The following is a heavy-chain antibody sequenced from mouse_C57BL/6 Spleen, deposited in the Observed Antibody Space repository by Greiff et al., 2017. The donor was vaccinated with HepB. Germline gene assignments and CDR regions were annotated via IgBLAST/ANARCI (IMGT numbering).Heavy chain of an antibody. CDR2: IDPETGGT. CDR3: TREKVLDYRFAY. CDR1: GYTFTDYE. V-gene: IGHV1-15*01. J-gene: IGHJ3*01. D-gene: IGHD2-4*01. Sequence: VKLQESGAELVRPGASVTLSCKASGYTFTDYEMHWVKQTPVHGLEWIGAIDPETGGTAYNQKFKGKAILTADKSSSTAYMELRSLTSEDSAVYYCTREKVLDYRFAYWGQGTLVTVSA.